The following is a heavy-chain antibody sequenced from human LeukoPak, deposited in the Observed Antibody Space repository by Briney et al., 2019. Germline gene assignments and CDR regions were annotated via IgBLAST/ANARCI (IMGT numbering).Heavy chain of an antibody. V-gene: IGHV1-69*13. J-gene: IGHJ4*02. Sequence: SVKVSCKASGGTFSSYAISWVRQAPGQGLEWMGGIIPIFGTANYAQKFQGRVTTTADESTSTAYMELSSLRSEDTAVYYCARQRPVAGTHTPDFDYWGQGTLVTVSS. D-gene: IGHD6-19*01. CDR2: IIPIFGTA. CDR1: GGTFSSYA. CDR3: ARQRPVAGTHTPDFDY.